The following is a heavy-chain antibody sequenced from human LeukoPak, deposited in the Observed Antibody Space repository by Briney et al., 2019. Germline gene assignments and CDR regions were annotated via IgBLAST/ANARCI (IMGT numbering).Heavy chain of an antibody. CDR3: ARGGIQLWSNNWVDP. Sequence: SETLSLTCTVSGGSISSYYWSWIRQPPGKGLEWIGYVYYSGTTNYNPSLRSRVTISVDTSKNQFSLKLSSVTAADTAAYYCARGGIQLWSNNWVDPWGQGILVTVSS. V-gene: IGHV4-59*01. CDR2: VYYSGTT. CDR1: GGSISSYY. D-gene: IGHD5-18*01. J-gene: IGHJ5*02.